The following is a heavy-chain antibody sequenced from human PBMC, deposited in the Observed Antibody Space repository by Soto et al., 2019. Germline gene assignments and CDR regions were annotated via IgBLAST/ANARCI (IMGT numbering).Heavy chain of an antibody. J-gene: IGHJ4*02. CDR2: TRIRPNGYTT. CDR3: ARAEKSSNTYYFDY. CDR1: GFTFSDYY. D-gene: IGHD4-4*01. Sequence: PGGSLRLSCAASGFTFSDYYMDWFRQAPGKGLEWVGRTRIRPNGYTTEYAASVKDRFTISRDDSKNSVFLQMNSLKIEDTAVYYCARAEKSSNTYYFDYWGQGTLVTVSS. V-gene: IGHV3-72*01.